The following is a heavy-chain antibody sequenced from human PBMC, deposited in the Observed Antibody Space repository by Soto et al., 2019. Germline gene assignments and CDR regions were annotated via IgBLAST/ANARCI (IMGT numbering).Heavy chain of an antibody. Sequence: QVQLVQSGAEVKKPGSSVKVSCKASGGTFSSYAISWVRQAPGQGLEWMGGIIPIFGTANYAQKFQGRVTITADESTSTAYMEPSSLRSEDTAVYYCARVIEYDSSGYYNPSYYYYGMDVWGQGTTVTVSS. J-gene: IGHJ6*02. D-gene: IGHD3-22*01. CDR2: IIPIFGTA. CDR3: ARVIEYDSSGYYNPSYYYYGMDV. CDR1: GGTFSSYA. V-gene: IGHV1-69*12.